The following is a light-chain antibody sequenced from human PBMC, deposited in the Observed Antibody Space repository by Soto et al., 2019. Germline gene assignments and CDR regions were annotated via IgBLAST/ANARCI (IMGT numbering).Light chain of an antibody. CDR3: QQYGNSPWT. Sequence: EIVLTQSPVTLSLSPGERATLSCRASQRITSNFLAWFQQKAGLAPRLLIYGASTRASGVPDRFSGGGSGTDFVLTISRLEPEDFAVYYCQQYGNSPWTFGQGTKVEIK. CDR1: QRITSNF. J-gene: IGKJ1*01. CDR2: GAS. V-gene: IGKV3-20*01.